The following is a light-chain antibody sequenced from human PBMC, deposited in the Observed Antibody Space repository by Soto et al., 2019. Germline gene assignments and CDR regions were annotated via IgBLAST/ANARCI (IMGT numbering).Light chain of an antibody. CDR1: QSISTY. CDR2: SGS. V-gene: IGKV1-39*01. CDR3: HQRYSPPIP. Sequence: DIQMTQSPSSLSASVGDRVTITCRASQSISTYLNWYQQKPGQAPNLLIYSGSTLQSGVPSRFSGRGSGTDFTLSISSLQPEDFATYYCHQRYSPPIPFGHGTRLEIK. J-gene: IGKJ5*01.